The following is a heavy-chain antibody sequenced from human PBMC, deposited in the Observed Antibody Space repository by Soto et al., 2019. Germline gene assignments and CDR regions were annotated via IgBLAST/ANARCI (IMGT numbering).Heavy chain of an antibody. CDR3: ARDLCSGGSCYTVPVY. J-gene: IGHJ4*02. D-gene: IGHD2-15*01. Sequence: PGGSLRLSCAASGFTFSSYAMHWVRQAPGKGLERVAVISYDGSNKYYADSVKGRFTISRDNSNNTLYLQMNSLRAEDTAVYYCARDLCSGGSCYTVPVYWGQGTLVTVSS. CDR2: ISYDGSNK. V-gene: IGHV3-30-3*01. CDR1: GFTFSSYA.